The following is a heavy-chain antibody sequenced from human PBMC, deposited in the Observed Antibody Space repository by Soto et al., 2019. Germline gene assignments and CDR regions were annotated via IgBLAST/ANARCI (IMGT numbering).Heavy chain of an antibody. CDR1: GFTFSSYS. CDR3: ARAVVAAAGTPSYFDY. Sequence: GGSLRLSCAASGFTFSSYSMNWVRQAPGKGLEWVSSISSSSSYIYYADSVKGRFTISRDNAKNSLYLQMNSLRAEDTAVYYCARAVVAAAGTPSYFDYWGQGTLVTVSS. V-gene: IGHV3-21*01. CDR2: ISSSSSYI. D-gene: IGHD6-13*01. J-gene: IGHJ4*02.